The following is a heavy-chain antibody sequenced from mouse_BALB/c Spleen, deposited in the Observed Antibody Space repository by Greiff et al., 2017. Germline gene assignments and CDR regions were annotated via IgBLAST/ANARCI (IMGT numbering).Heavy chain of an antibody. CDR1: GFTFSSFG. Sequence: EVNVVESGGGLVQPGGSRKLSCAASGFTFSSFGMHWVRQAPEKGLEWVAYISSGSSTIYYADTVKGRFTISRDNPKNTLFLQMTSLRSEDTAMYYCARGDGNYPYAMDYWGQGTSVTVSS. D-gene: IGHD2-1*01. CDR2: ISSGSSTI. J-gene: IGHJ4*01. CDR3: ARGDGNYPYAMDY. V-gene: IGHV5-17*02.